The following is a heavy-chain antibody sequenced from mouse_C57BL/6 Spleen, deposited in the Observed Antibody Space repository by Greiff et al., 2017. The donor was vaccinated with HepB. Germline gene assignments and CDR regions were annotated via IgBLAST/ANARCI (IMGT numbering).Heavy chain of an antibody. CDR1: GFTFSSYG. CDR3: ARQPITTVVAGGYWYFDV. D-gene: IGHD1-1*01. CDR2: ISSGGSYT. Sequence: DVQLQESGGDLVKPGGSLKLSCAASGFTFSSYGMSWVRQTPDKRLEWVATISSGGSYTYYPDSVKGRFTISRDNAKNTLYLQMSSLKSEDTAMYYCARQPITTVVAGGYWYFDVWGTGTTVTVSS. V-gene: IGHV5-6*01. J-gene: IGHJ1*03.